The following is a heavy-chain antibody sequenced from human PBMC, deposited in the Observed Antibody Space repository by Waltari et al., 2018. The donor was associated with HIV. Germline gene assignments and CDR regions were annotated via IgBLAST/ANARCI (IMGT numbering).Heavy chain of an antibody. J-gene: IGHJ4*02. CDR3: TTGPGRGDDKRDD. V-gene: IGHV3-15*01. CDR2: IKTKADGGTA. CDR1: GFSCNHAW. Sequence: EVQLVESGGGLVKPGGSLRLSCATSGFSCNHAWMTWVRQAPGKGLEWVGRIKTKADGGTADYAAPVKGRFTISRHDSKNTRDLQRNSRKTEDTGVYYGTTGPGRGDDKRDDWGQGTLVTVAS. D-gene: IGHD5-12*01.